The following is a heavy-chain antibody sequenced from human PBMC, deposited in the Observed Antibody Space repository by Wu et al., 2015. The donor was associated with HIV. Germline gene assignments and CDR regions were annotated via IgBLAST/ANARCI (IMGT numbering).Heavy chain of an antibody. V-gene: IGHV1-69*12. Sequence: QVQLVQSGAEVKKPGSSVKVSCKASGGTFGSYAISWVRQAPGQGLEWMGGIIPIFGTANYAQKFQGRVTITADESTSTAYVELSSLRSEDTAVYYCARDGRDGYNRGTVYFDYWGQGTPVTVSS. CDR1: GGTFGSYA. CDR3: ARDGRDGYNRGTVYFDY. D-gene: IGHD5-24*01. CDR2: IIPIFGTA. J-gene: IGHJ4*02.